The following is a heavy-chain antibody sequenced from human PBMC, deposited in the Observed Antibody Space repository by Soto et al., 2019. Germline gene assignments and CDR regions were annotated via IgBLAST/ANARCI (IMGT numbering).Heavy chain of an antibody. D-gene: IGHD2-8*02. CDR1: ASSFSKYY. CDR3: GMVTVWGIVLAD. J-gene: IGHJ4*02. V-gene: IGHV4-59*01. Sequence: GTLSLTCTVSASSFSKYYWTWIRQPPGKGLEWICYIYCNGNTKYAPSLEGRLTISIDTSKKEFSLKLTSVRAADAAVYYCGMVTVWGIVLADGGQGTLVT. CDR2: IYCNGNT.